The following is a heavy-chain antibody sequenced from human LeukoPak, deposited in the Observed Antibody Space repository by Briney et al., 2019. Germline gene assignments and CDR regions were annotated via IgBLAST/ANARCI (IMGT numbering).Heavy chain of an antibody. D-gene: IGHD6-19*01. CDR1: GGSISSSSYY. CDR3: ARADRENDSSGWYDY. CDR2: IYYSGST. V-gene: IGHV4-39*01. J-gene: IGHJ4*02. Sequence: SETLSLTCTVSGGSISSSSYYWGWIRQPPGKGLEWIGSIYYSGSTYYNPSLKSRVTISVDTSKNQFSLKLSSVTAADTAVYYCARADRENDSSGWYDYWGQGTLVTVSS.